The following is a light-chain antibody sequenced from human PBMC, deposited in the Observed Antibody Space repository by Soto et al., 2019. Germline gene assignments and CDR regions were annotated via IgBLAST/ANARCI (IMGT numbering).Light chain of an antibody. Sequence: QSALTQPDSVSGSPGPSITLSCTGTSSDVGSYNFVSWHQQHPGKAPKLMIYNVYDRPSGISYRFSGSKSGNTASLTISGLQGEDEADYYCSAYTVSRTYVFGTGTKLTVL. CDR2: NVY. V-gene: IGLV2-14*03. J-gene: IGLJ1*01. CDR1: SSDVGSYNF. CDR3: SAYTVSRTYV.